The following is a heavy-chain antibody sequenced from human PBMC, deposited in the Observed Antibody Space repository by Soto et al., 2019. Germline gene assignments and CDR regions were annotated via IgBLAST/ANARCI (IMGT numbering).Heavy chain of an antibody. D-gene: IGHD1-1*01. CDR1: GGTFSTYA. CDR2: ILPIYNKT. Sequence: QVQLVQSGADVKKPGSSVRVSCKASGGTFSTYAINWVRQAPGHGLEWMGVILPIYNKTHYAQHFQGRVTIIADKSTSTSYMELSSLRTEDTAVYYCARDGVQLLYKNYFDTWGQGTLVTVSS. J-gene: IGHJ5*02. CDR3: ARDGVQLLYKNYFDT. V-gene: IGHV1-69*06.